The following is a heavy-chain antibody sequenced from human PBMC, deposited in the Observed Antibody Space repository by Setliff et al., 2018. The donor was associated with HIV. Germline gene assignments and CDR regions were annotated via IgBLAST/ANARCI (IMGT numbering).Heavy chain of an antibody. Sequence: GASVKVSCKASGGTFSNYAISWVRQAPGQGLEWMGGIIPIFGSTKYAQKFQGRVTITADESTSTADMELSSLRSEDTAVYYCARDDHYYDSGSYYSDWYFDLWGRGTRVTVS. CDR3: ARDDHYYDSGSYYSDWYFDL. J-gene: IGHJ2*01. CDR2: IIPIFGST. D-gene: IGHD3-10*01. V-gene: IGHV1-69*13. CDR1: GGTFSNYA.